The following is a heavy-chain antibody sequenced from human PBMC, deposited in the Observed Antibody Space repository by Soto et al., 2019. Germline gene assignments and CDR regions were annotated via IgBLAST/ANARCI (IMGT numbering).Heavy chain of an antibody. V-gene: IGHV3-53*04. CDR1: GFSVSTND. CDR3: ARHRGGWYNTWYFDL. J-gene: IGHJ2*01. CDR2: IYSTGGT. Sequence: EVQVVESGGGLVQPGGSLRLSCAASGFSVSTNDLSWVRQAPGKGLEWVSMIYSTGGTYFADSVKGRFTISRHNSDNTLSLQMNSLRPDDTAVYYRARHRGGWYNTWYFDLWGRGTLVTVSS. D-gene: IGHD6-19*01.